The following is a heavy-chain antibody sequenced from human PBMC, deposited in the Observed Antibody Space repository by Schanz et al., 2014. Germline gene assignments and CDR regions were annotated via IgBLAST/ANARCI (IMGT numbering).Heavy chain of an antibody. CDR1: GGFISSINW. V-gene: IGHV4-4*02. Sequence: QVQLQESGPGLVKPSGTLSLTCAVSGGFISSINWWSWVRQSPGTGLEWIGEINNSGSTNYNPSLKSRVTISLDKSKSQFPLTLNAVTAADTAVYYCATEGPRGTRHPINYYYAMDNWGQGTKVTV. J-gene: IGHJ6*02. D-gene: IGHD6-6*01. CDR3: ATEGPRGTRHPINYYYAMDN. CDR2: INNSGST.